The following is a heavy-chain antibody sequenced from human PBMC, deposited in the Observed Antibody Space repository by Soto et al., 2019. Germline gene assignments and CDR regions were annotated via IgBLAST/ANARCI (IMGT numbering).Heavy chain of an antibody. CDR1: GGSFSGYY. CDR3: ARGGYSYGYGGSFDY. D-gene: IGHD5-18*01. CDR2: INHSGST. Sequence: QVQLQQWGAGLLKPSETLSLTCAVYGGSFSGYYWSWIRQPPGKGLEWIGEINHSGSTNYNPSLKGRVTISVDTSKNPFSLKLSSVTAADTAVYYCARGGYSYGYGGSFDYWGQGTLVTVSS. V-gene: IGHV4-34*01. J-gene: IGHJ4*02.